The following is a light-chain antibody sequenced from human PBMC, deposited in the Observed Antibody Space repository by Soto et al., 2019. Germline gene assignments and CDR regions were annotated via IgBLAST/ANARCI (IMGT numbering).Light chain of an antibody. Sequence: QSVLTQPRSVSGSPGQSVTISCTGTSSDVGTYDFVSWYQQHPGKAPRLMIFDVSERPSGVPDRFSGSKSGNTASLTISGLLAEDEADYYCCLYAVTFYVFGNGTKVTVL. CDR3: CLYAVTFYV. V-gene: IGLV2-11*01. CDR1: SSDVGTYDF. J-gene: IGLJ1*01. CDR2: DVS.